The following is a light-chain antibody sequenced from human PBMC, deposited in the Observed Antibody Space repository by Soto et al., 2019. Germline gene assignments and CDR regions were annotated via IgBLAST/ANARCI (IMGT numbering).Light chain of an antibody. Sequence: EIVMTQYPATLSMSPGEGATLSCRASQSIANNLAWYQQRPGQAPRLLIYGASTRATGIPASFSESGSATEFTLSISRLQSEDFAPYYCQQYYNWRAITFGQGTRLEIK. CDR1: QSIANN. V-gene: IGKV3D-15*01. J-gene: IGKJ5*01. CDR2: GAS. CDR3: QQYYNWRAIT.